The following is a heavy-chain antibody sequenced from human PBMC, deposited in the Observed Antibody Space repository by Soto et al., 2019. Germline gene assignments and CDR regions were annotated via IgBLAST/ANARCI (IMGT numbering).Heavy chain of an antibody. V-gene: IGHV4-4*02. CDR3: ARGVSPDY. CDR1: GGSISSSNW. J-gene: IGHJ4*02. Sequence: SSETLSLTCAVSGGSISSSNWWSWVRQPPGKGLEWIGEIYHRGTTNYNPSLKSRVTMSVDMSKNQFSLNLTSVTAADTAVYFCARGVSPDYWGQGXLVTVYS. CDR2: IYHRGTT.